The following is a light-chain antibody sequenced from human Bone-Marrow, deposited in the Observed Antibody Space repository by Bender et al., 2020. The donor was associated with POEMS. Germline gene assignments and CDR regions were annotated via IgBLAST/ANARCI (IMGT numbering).Light chain of an antibody. J-gene: IGLJ2*01. Sequence: QSALTQPASVSGSPGQSITISCTGTSSDIGAYNLVSWYQQHPGKAPRLIIYEVSQRASGVSNRFSGSKSGNTASLTISGLQAEDEGDYYCCSYVGGGSLIFGGGTRLTVL. CDR1: SSDIGAYNL. V-gene: IGLV2-23*02. CDR3: CSYVGGGSLI. CDR2: EVS.